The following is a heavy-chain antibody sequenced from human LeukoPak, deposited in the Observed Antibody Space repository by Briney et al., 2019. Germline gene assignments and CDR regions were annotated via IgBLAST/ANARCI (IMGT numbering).Heavy chain of an antibody. D-gene: IGHD6-13*01. Sequence: PSETLSLTCAVYGGSFSGYYWSWIRQPPGKGLEWIGEINHSGSNNYNPSLKSRVTISVDTSKNRFSLKLSSVTAADTAVYYCARGVGSSWYNWFDPWGQGTLATVSP. CDR1: GGSFSGYY. CDR2: INHSGSN. V-gene: IGHV4-34*01. J-gene: IGHJ5*02. CDR3: ARGVGSSWYNWFDP.